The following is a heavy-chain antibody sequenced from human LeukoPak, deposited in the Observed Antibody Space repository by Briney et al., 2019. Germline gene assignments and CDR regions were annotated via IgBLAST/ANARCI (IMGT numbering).Heavy chain of an antibody. D-gene: IGHD3-10*01. CDR3: ARDQNFYGSGRGFDP. CDR2: ITSSNSYI. J-gene: IGHJ5*02. V-gene: IGHV3-21*01. CDR1: GFTFNSFS. Sequence: SGGSLRLSRAASGFTFNSFSMNWVRQAPGKGLEWVSSITSSNSYIYYADSVKGRFTISRDNAKNSLYLQMNSLRAEDTAIYYCARDQNFYGSGRGFDPWGQGTLVTVSS.